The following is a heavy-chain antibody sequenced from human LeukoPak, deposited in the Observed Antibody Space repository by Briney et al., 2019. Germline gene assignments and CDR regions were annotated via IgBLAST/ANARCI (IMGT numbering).Heavy chain of an antibody. J-gene: IGHJ4*02. CDR3: ARHRGGYDDRIDY. CDR2: MYNRGNT. CDR1: GGSITSGRYY. Sequence: SDTLSLSCTVAGGSITSGRYYCGWIRQPPEKGLDWIGSMYNRGNTFYNPSLESRVTISGDTSKNQFSLKLSSVTAADTALYYCARHRGGYDDRIDYWGQGTLVTVSS. V-gene: IGHV4-39*01. D-gene: IGHD5-12*01.